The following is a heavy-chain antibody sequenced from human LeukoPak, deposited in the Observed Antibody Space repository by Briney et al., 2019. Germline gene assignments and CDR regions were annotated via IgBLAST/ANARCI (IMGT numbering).Heavy chain of an antibody. CDR1: GFTFSNAW. J-gene: IGHJ4*02. Sequence: PGGSLRLSCAASGFTFSNAWMSWVRQAPGKGLEWVGRIKSKTDGGTTDYAAPVKGRFTISRDIANNSLSLQMTGLRADDTAIYFCVRPEDLGTLYYWGQGILVTVSS. CDR3: VRPEDLGTLYY. CDR2: IKSKTDGGTT. D-gene: IGHD1-14*01. V-gene: IGHV3-15*01.